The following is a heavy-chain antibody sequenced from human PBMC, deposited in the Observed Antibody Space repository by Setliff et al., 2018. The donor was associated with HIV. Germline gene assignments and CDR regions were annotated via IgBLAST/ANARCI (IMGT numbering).Heavy chain of an antibody. CDR3: AYSGRQLRGPYFDF. V-gene: IGHV2-5*01. CDR1: GLSLSTSGVG. CDR2: IYWNNHK. J-gene: IGHJ4*02. D-gene: IGHD1-1*01. Sequence: SGPTLVNPTQPLTLTCTFSGLSLSTSGVGVGWLRQSPGKALEWLAFIYWNNHKQYSTSLKSRLTVTKDTSKNRVVFTMTNMDPVDTATYYCAYSGRQLRGPYFDFWGQGTPVTVSS.